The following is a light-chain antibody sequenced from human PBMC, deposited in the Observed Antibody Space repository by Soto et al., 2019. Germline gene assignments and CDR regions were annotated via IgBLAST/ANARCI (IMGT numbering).Light chain of an antibody. CDR2: LAS. V-gene: IGKV2-28*01. CDR1: QSLLYSNGYNY. Sequence: DIVMIQSPLSLPVTPGEPASISCRSSQSLLYSNGYNYLDWYLQKPGQSPQLLIYLASHRASGVPEGFSGSGSGTDFTLKITRVEAEDVGVYYCMQALQTPLTFGGGTKVEIK. J-gene: IGKJ4*01. CDR3: MQALQTPLT.